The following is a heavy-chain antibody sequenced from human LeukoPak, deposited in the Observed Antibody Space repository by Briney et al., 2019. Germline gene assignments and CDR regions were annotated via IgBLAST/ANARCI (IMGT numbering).Heavy chain of an antibody. J-gene: IGHJ6*02. CDR3: VKRLKRNYYYHYAMDV. CDR1: GIPLKTHS. Sequence: GALGLFRAAFGIPLKTHSLGWVRQAPGEGVGVGCRNYDSGVIRSYADSVKGRFTISRDNSKMTLTLQMNSLRAEDTAVYYCVKRLKRNYYYHYAMDVWGQGTTVTVSS. CDR2: NYDSGVIR. D-gene: IGHD3-22*01. V-gene: IGHV3-23*01.